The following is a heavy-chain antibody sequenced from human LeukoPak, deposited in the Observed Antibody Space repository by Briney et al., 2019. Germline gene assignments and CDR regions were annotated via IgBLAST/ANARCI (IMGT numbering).Heavy chain of an antibody. D-gene: IGHD5-12*01. V-gene: IGHV4-34*01. CDR2: INHSGST. Sequence: PETLSLTCAVYGGSFSGYYWSWIRQPPGKGLEWIGEINHSGSTNYNPSLKSRVTISVDTSTNQFSLKLNSVTAADTAVYYCAREDPGYSGYYYFDYWGQGTLVTVSS. CDR3: AREDPGYSGYYYFDY. CDR1: GGSFSGYY. J-gene: IGHJ4*02.